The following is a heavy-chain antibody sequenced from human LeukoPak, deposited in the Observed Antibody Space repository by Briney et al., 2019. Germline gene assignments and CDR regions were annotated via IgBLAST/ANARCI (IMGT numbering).Heavy chain of an antibody. Sequence: GGSLRLSCAASGFTFSSYGMHWVRQAPGKGLEWVAVIWYDGSNKYYADSVKGRFTISRDNSKNTLYLQMNSLRAEDTAVYYCARDGESRDAFDIWGQGTMVTVSS. CDR1: GFTFSSYG. D-gene: IGHD3-10*01. CDR2: IWYDGSNK. V-gene: IGHV3-33*01. J-gene: IGHJ3*02. CDR3: ARDGESRDAFDI.